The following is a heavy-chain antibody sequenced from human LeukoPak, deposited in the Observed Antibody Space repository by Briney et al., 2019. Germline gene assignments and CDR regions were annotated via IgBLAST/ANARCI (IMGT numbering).Heavy chain of an antibody. CDR1: GYSFTINY. CDR2: IYPRDGST. CDR3: ARDQEGFDY. J-gene: IGHJ4*02. Sequence: GASVTVSCKASGYSFTINYIHWVRQAPGQGLEWMGMIYPRDGSTSYAQRFQDRVTVTRDTSTSTVHMELSGLRSEDTAVYYCARDQEGFDYWGQGTLVTVSS. V-gene: IGHV1-46*01.